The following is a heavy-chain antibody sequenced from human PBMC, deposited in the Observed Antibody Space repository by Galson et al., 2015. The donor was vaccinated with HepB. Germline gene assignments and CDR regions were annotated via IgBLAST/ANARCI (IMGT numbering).Heavy chain of an antibody. V-gene: IGHV3-30*02. CDR2: IRYDGSNK. CDR1: GFTFSSYG. J-gene: IGHJ4*02. CDR3: AKSSGSSSWYNPEDY. D-gene: IGHD6-13*01. Sequence: SLRLSCAASGFTFSSYGMHWVRQAPGKGLEWVAFIRYDGSNKYYADSVKGRFTISRDNSKNTLYLQMNSLRAEDTAVYYCAKSSGSSSWYNPEDYRGQGTLVTVSS.